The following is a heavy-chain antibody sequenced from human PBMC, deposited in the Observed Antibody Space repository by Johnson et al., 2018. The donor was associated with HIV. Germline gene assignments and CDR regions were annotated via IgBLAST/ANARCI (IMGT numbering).Heavy chain of an antibody. V-gene: IGHV3-66*01. Sequence: VQLVESGGGLVKPGGSLRLSCAASGFTFSDYYMSWIRQAPGKGLEWVSVIFSGGSTYYAGFVKGRFTISRDNSKNTLYLQMNSLRAEDTAVYYCARACRDGYTCDAFDIWGQGTMVTVSS. J-gene: IGHJ3*02. CDR2: IFSGGST. CDR1: GFTFSDYY. CDR3: ARACRDGYTCDAFDI. D-gene: IGHD5-24*01.